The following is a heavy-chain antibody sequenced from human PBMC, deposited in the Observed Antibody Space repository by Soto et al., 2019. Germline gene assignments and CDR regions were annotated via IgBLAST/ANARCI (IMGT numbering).Heavy chain of an antibody. CDR3: ALRYCSRTSCPPLNKYFYMDV. D-gene: IGHD2-2*01. CDR1: GLSFSNYGMYA. Sequence: GGSLRLSCVASGLSFSNYGMYAMSWVRQAPGKGLEWVSGISGSGGTTYYADSVKGRFPISRDNSKNTLYLQMKSLRAEDTAVYYCALRYCSRTSCPPLNKYFYMDVWGRGTTVTVSS. J-gene: IGHJ6*03. CDR2: ISGSGGTT. V-gene: IGHV3-23*01.